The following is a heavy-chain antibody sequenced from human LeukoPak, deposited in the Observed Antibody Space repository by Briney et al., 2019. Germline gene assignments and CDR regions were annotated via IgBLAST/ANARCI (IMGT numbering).Heavy chain of an antibody. CDR3: TRDRSALDT. J-gene: IGHJ3*02. Sequence: SETLSLTCSVSDDSITMYYWTWIRQPPGKGLEWIGYVDHTGSTNFNPSLKSRVTISGDTSKNQFSLKLSSVTAADTAVYYCTRDRSALDTWGQGTMVTVSS. V-gene: IGHV4-59*01. CDR2: VDHTGST. CDR1: DDSITMYY.